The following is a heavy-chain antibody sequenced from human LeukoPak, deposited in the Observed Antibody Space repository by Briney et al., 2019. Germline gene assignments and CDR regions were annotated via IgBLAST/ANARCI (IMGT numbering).Heavy chain of an antibody. CDR3: AREGPIQFLEQIDF. J-gene: IGHJ4*02. Sequence: SETLSLTCAVYGGSFSGYYWSWIRQPPGKGLEWIGEINHSGSTNYNPSLKSRVSISIDTSKNQFSLKLTSLKAADTAVYYCAREGPIQFLEQIDFWGQGSLVTVSS. CDR1: GGSFSGYY. V-gene: IGHV4-34*01. D-gene: IGHD3-3*01. CDR2: INHSGST.